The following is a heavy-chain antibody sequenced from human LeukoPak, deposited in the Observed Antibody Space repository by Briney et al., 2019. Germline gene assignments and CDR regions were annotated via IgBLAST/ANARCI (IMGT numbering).Heavy chain of an antibody. CDR3: ARDDRFGYSYGFDY. CDR2: IKQDGSEE. D-gene: IGHD5-18*01. CDR1: GFTFSSYW. V-gene: IGHV3-7*01. J-gene: IGHJ4*02. Sequence: GGSLRLSCAASGFTFSSYWMSWVRQAPGKGLEWVANIKQDGSEEYYVDSVKGRFTISRDNAKNSLYLQMNSLRAEDTAVYYCARDDRFGYSYGFDYWGQGTLVTVSS.